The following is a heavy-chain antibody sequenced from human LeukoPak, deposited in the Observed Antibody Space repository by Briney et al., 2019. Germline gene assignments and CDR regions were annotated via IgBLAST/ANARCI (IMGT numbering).Heavy chain of an antibody. Sequence: GGSLRLSCAVSGFTFSDNWMSWVRQAPGKGLEWVANIKEDGSEKNYVDSVKGRFTISRDNAKNSLYLQMNSLRAEDTAVYYCARGFRAFDFWAQGTMVTVSS. V-gene: IGHV3-7*02. J-gene: IGHJ3*01. CDR2: IKEDGSEK. CDR3: ARGFRAFDF. CDR1: GFTFSDNW.